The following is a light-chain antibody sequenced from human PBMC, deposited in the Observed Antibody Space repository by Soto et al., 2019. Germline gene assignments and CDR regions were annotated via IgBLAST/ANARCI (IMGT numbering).Light chain of an antibody. V-gene: IGLV1-40*01. CDR1: SSNIGAGYD. CDR3: PSYDSSLSGRL. Sequence: QSVLTQPPSVSGAPGQRVTISCTGSSSNIGAGYDVHWYQQLPGTAPKLLIFGNTNRPSGVPDRFSGSKSGTSASLAISGLHAEDEADYYCPSYDSSLSGRLFGGGTQLTVL. CDR2: GNT. J-gene: IGLJ3*02.